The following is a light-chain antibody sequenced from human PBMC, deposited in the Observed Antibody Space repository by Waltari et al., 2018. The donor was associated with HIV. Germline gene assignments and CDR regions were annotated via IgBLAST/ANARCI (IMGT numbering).Light chain of an antibody. CDR3: QQYKSYPYT. V-gene: IGKV1-5*03. CDR1: QSISGW. CDR2: KA. J-gene: IGKJ2*01. Sequence: DNQMTQSPSTLSASIGDRVTITCRASQSISGWLAWYQQKPGKAPKLVIDKASSGSGSGTEYTLTISSLQPDDYGTYYCQQYKSYPYTFGQGTRLEIK.